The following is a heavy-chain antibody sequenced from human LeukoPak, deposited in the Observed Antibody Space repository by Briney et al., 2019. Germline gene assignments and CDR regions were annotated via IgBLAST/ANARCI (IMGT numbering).Heavy chain of an antibody. D-gene: IGHD6-19*01. CDR2: ISGSGGST. Sequence: GGSLRPSCAASGFTFSSYSMNRVRQAPGKGLEWVSAISGSGGSTYYADSVKGRFTISRDNSKNTLYLQMNSLRAEDTAVYYCATNGVAGDFDYWGQGTLVTVSS. CDR3: ATNGVAGDFDY. J-gene: IGHJ4*02. CDR1: GFTFSSYS. V-gene: IGHV3-23*01.